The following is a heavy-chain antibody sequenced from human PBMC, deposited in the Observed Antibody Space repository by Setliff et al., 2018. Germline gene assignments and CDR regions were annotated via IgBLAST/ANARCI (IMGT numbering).Heavy chain of an antibody. D-gene: IGHD2-2*01. CDR2: MNPNSGGT. CDR1: GFAFSAYY. CDR3: VRDRHSFVVPPEEAWFDP. V-gene: IGHV1-2*06. Sequence: ASVKVSCKASGFAFSAYYMNWVRQAPGQGLEWMGRMNPNSGGTNYAQRLRGRVTMTTDTSTNTAYMELRSLTSDDTAIYYCVRDRHSFVVPPEEAWFDPWGQGTLVTVSS. J-gene: IGHJ5*02.